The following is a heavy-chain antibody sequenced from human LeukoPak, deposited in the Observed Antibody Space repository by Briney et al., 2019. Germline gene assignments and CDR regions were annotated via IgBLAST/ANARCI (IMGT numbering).Heavy chain of an antibody. V-gene: IGHV4-4*07. CDR1: VCSINWYF. J-gene: IGHJ4*02. D-gene: IGHD6-19*01. Sequence: SEALSVTFLCSVCSINWYFWRWIRPPAGRGLAGIGRIYTTGSTNYSPSLKSRVTMSVDTSKNQFSLKLSSVTAADTAVYYCARQVAVAGKAEFDFWGQGTLVTVSS. CDR2: IYTTGST. CDR3: ARQVAVAGKAEFDF.